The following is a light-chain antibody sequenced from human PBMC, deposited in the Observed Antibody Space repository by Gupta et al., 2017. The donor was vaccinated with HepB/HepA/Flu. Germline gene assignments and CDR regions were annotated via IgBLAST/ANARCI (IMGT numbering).Light chain of an antibody. CDR3: QAWESSTGV. CDR2: QDS. CDR1: KLGDKY. Sequence: SYELTQPPSVSVSPGQTASITCSGDKLGDKYACWYQQKPGQSPVLVIYQDSKRPSGIPERFSGSNSGNTATLTISGTQAMDEADYYCQAWESSTGVFGGGTKVTVL. V-gene: IGLV3-1*01. J-gene: IGLJ2*01.